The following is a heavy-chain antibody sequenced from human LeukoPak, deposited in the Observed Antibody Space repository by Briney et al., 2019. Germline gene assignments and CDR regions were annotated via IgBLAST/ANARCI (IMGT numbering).Heavy chain of an antibody. CDR2: IFYSGNT. J-gene: IGHJ4*02. CDR1: GGSISRTSYY. V-gene: IGHV4-39*07. D-gene: IGHD4-11*01. Sequence: SSETLPLTCTVSGGSISRTSYYWGWIRQPPGEGLEWIGSIFYSGNTYYNPSLESRLTISADTSKNQFSLKLSSVTAADTAVYYCARDDYLDFIDYWGQGTLVTVSS. CDR3: ARDDYLDFIDY.